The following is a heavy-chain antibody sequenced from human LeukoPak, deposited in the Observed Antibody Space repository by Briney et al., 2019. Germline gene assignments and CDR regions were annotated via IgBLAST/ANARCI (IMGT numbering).Heavy chain of an antibody. CDR3: ARDDSGSYYEVHGVDY. D-gene: IGHD1-26*01. J-gene: IGHJ4*02. CDR2: ISYDGSNK. Sequence: GGSLRLSCTASGFTFSNFWMHWVRQAPGKGLEWVAVISYDGSNKYYADSVKGRFTISRDNSKNTLYLQMNSLRAEDTAVYYCARDDSGSYYEVHGVDYWGQGTLVTVSS. CDR1: GFTFSNFW. V-gene: IGHV3-30*03.